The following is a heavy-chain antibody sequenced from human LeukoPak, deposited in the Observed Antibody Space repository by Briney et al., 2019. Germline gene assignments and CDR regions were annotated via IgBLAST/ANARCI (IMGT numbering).Heavy chain of an antibody. CDR1: GYTFNSHG. Sequence: ASVKVSCKASGYTFNSHGITWVRQAPGQGLEWMGRIIPIFGTANYAQRFQSRVTISADNSLSTAYMELSSLRSEDTAVYYCASPYDYGDHYLDALDIWGQGTMVTVSS. D-gene: IGHD4-17*01. J-gene: IGHJ3*02. V-gene: IGHV1-69*06. CDR2: IIPIFGTA. CDR3: ASPYDYGDHYLDALDI.